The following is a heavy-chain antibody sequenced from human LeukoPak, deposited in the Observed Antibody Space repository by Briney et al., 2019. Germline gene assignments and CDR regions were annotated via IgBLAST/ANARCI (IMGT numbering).Heavy chain of an antibody. CDR1: GGSISSYY. Sequence: ASETLSLTCTVSGGSISSYYWSWIRQPPGKGLGWLGYIYYSGSTNYNPSLKSRVTISVDTSKNQFSLKLSSVTAADTAVYYCASRYCSSTSCYHLDAFDIWGQGTMVTVSS. CDR2: IYYSGST. V-gene: IGHV4-59*01. CDR3: ASRYCSSTSCYHLDAFDI. J-gene: IGHJ3*02. D-gene: IGHD2-2*01.